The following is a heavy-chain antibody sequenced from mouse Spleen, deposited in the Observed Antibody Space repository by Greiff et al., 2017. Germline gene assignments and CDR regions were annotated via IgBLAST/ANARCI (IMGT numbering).Heavy chain of an antibody. V-gene: IGHV5-9-3*01. CDR2: ISSGGGNT. J-gene: IGHJ2*01. Sequence: EVHLVESGGGLVKLGGSLKLSCAASGFTFSSYAMSWVRQTPEKRLEWVATISSGGGNTYYPDSVKGRFTISRDNAKNTLYLQMSSLKSEDTAMYYCARHGANWYYFDYWGQGTTLTVSS. CDR1: GFTFSSYA. CDR3: ARHGANWYYFDY. D-gene: IGHD4-1*01.